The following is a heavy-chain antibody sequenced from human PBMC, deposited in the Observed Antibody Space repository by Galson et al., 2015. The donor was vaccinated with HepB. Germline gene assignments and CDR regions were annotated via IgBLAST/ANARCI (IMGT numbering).Heavy chain of an antibody. CDR1: GGTFSSYT. J-gene: IGHJ4*02. CDR3: ARDQNRSSGYYHTPPFY. CDR2: IIPILGIA. V-gene: IGHV1-69*04. D-gene: IGHD3-22*01. Sequence: SVKVSCKASGGTFSSYTISWVRQAPGQGLEWMGRIIPILGIANYAQKFQGRVTITADKSTSTAYMELSSLRSEDTAVYYCARDQNRSSGYYHTPPFYWGQGTLVTVSS.